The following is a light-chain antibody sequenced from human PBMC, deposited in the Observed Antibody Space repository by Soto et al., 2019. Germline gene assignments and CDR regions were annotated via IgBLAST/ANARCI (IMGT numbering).Light chain of an antibody. V-gene: IGKV3-20*01. J-gene: IGKJ5*01. Sequence: EIVLTQSPGTLSLSPGERATLSCRASQSVSSSYLAWYQQKPGQAPRLLIDGVSSRATGIPDRFSGSGSGTDFTLTISRLEPEDFAVYYCQHYVNSPPITFGQGKRLEIK. CDR1: QSVSSSY. CDR2: GVS. CDR3: QHYVNSPPIT.